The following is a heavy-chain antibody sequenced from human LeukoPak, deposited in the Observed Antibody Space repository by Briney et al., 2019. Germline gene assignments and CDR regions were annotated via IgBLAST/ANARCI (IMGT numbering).Heavy chain of an antibody. CDR1: GFTFNAYH. J-gene: IGHJ4*02. CDR3: VRWSPSTVTYDY. V-gene: IGHV3-11*01. D-gene: IGHD4-17*01. CDR2: VSSSGIIK. Sequence: GGSLRLSCAASGFTFNAYHMSWIRQAPGKGLEWIAYVSSSGIIKYYPDSVKGRFTISRDNAKNSLSLQMNSLTAEDTAVYYCVRWSPSTVTYDYWGQGTLVTVSS.